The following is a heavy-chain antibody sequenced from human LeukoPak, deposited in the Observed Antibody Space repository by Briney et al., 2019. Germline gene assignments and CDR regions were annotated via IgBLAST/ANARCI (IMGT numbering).Heavy chain of an antibody. CDR3: ARARHRWIQLWLSIPYFDY. CDR2: ISAYNGNT. V-gene: IGHV1-18*01. Sequence: ASVKVSCKASGYTFTSYGISWVRQAPGQGLEWMGWISAYNGNTNYAQKLQGRVTMTTDTFTSTAYMELRSLRSDDTAVYYCARARHRWIQLWLSIPYFDYWGQGTLVTVSS. CDR1: GYTFTSYG. J-gene: IGHJ4*02. D-gene: IGHD5-18*01.